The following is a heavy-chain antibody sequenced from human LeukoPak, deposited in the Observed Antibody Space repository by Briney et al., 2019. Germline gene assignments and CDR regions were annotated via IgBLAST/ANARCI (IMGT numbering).Heavy chain of an antibody. CDR2: ISTYNGNT. D-gene: IGHD2-15*01. CDR3: ARDLLYCSGGSCPFDY. CDR1: GYTFTSYG. V-gene: IGHV1-18*01. Sequence: GASVKVSCKASGYTFTSYGISWVRQAPGQGLEWMGWISTYNGNTNYAQKLQDRVTMTTDTSTSTAYMELRSLRSDDTAVYYCARDLLYCSGGSCPFDYWGQGTLVTVSS. J-gene: IGHJ4*02.